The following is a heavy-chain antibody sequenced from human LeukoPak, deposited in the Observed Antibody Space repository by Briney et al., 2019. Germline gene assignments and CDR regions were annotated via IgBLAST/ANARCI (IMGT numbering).Heavy chain of an antibody. D-gene: IGHD3-9*01. V-gene: IGHV3-30*02. Sequence: GGSLRLSCAASGFTFSSYGMHWVRQAPGKGLEWVAFIRYDGSNKYYADSVKGRFTISRDNSKNTLYLQMNSLRAEDTAVYYCARLLASDYDILTGYYGAFDIWGQGTMVTVSS. CDR1: GFTFSSYG. CDR2: IRYDGSNK. CDR3: ARLLASDYDILTGYYGAFDI. J-gene: IGHJ3*02.